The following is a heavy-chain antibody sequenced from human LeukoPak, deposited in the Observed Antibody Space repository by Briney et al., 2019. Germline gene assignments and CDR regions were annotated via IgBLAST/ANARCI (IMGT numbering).Heavy chain of an antibody. Sequence: GESLKISCKGSGYSFSTYWIGWVRQMPGKGLEWMGIIYPGDSDTRYSPSFQGQVTISADKSISTAYLQWSSLKASDTAIYYCARHLSSISSCPNYWGQGTLVTVSS. CDR1: GYSFSTYW. V-gene: IGHV5-51*01. CDR3: ARHLSSISSCPNY. D-gene: IGHD2-2*01. CDR2: IYPGDSDT. J-gene: IGHJ4*02.